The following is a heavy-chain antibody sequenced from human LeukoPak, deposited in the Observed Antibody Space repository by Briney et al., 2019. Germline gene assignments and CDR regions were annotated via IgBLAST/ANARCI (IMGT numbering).Heavy chain of an antibody. V-gene: IGHV3-30*02. J-gene: IGHJ6*03. CDR3: AKQSRGGYTYGRPDYYYYYMDV. Sequence: GGSLRLSCAASGFTFSTYDMHWVRQVPGKGLEWVAFIRYDGSNKYNADSVKGRFTISRDNSKNTLYLQMKSLRAEDTAVYYCAKQSRGGYTYGRPDYYYYYMDVWGKGTTVTISS. D-gene: IGHD5-18*01. CDR1: GFTFSTYD. CDR2: IRYDGSNK.